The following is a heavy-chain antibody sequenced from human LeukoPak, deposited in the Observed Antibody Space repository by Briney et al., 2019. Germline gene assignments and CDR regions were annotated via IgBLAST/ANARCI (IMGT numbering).Heavy chain of an antibody. CDR3: ARDPRGPTGYDSSGRDTFDY. D-gene: IGHD3-22*01. Sequence: GGSLRLSCAASGFPFSSYSMNWVRQAPGRGLEWVSYITSYISTIYYADSVKGRFTISRDNSRSTLYLQMNNLRPEDTSLYYCARDPRGPTGYDSSGRDTFDYWGQGTLVTVSS. V-gene: IGHV3-48*01. J-gene: IGHJ4*02. CDR2: ITSYISTI. CDR1: GFPFSSYS.